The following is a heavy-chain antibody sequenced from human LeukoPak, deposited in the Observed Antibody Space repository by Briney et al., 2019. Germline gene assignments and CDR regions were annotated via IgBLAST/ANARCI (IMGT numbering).Heavy chain of an antibody. Sequence: GGSLRLSCAASGFTFDDYAMHWVRQAPGKGLEWVSGISWNSGSIGYADSVKGRFTISRDNAKNSPYLQMNSLRAEDTALYYCAKDLGGSWTRYYFDYWGQGTLVTVSS. CDR3: AKDLGGSWTRYYFDY. D-gene: IGHD2-15*01. CDR1: GFTFDDYA. CDR2: ISWNSGSI. V-gene: IGHV3-9*01. J-gene: IGHJ4*02.